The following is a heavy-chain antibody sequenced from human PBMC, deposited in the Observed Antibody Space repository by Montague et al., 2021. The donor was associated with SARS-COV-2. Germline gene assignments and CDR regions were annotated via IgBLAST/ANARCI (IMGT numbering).Heavy chain of an antibody. D-gene: IGHD2-15*01. CDR3: AKYGKSVVVANAWGYYDY. CDR2: IHYTGGT. V-gene: IGHV4-59*01. J-gene: IGHJ4*02. Sequence: SETLSLTCTVSGGSISGSYWSWIRQPPGKGLEWIGYIHYTGGTSYNPSLKSRVTISVETSRNHFSLNLNSVTAADTAVYYCAKYGKSVVVANAWGYYDYWGQGRLVTVSS. CDR1: GGSISGSY.